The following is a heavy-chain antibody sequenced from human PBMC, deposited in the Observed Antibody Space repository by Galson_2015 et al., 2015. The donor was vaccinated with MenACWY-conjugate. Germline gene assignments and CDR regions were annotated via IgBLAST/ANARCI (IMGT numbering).Heavy chain of an antibody. D-gene: IGHD1-14*01. V-gene: IGHV4-61*01. J-gene: IGHJ4*02. CDR3: AREYNK. CDR2: IYSSGST. CDR1: GGSVSSGSY. Sequence: LTCTVSGGSVSSGSYWTWIRQPPGKGLEWIGLIYSSGSTKYNPSLKSRVTISLDMSKNQVSLKLSSVTAADTAVYYCAREYNKWGQGTLVT.